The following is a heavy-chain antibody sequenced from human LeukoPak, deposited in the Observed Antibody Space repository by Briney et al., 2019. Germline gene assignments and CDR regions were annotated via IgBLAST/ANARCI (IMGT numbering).Heavy chain of an antibody. V-gene: IGHV3-11*01. CDR1: GFTFSDYY. J-gene: IGHJ4*02. CDR2: ISSSGSTI. Sequence: GGSLRLSCAASGFTFSDYYMSWIRQAPGKGREWVSYISSSGSTIYYADSVKGRFTISRDNAKNSLYLQMNSLRAEDTAVYYCARERLYGYQFDYWGQGTLVTVSS. CDR3: ARERLYGYQFDY. D-gene: IGHD5-24*01.